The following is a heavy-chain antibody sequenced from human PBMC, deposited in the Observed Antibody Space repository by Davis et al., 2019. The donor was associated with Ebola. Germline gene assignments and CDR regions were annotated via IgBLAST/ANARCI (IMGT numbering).Heavy chain of an antibody. J-gene: IGHJ4*01. D-gene: IGHD6-13*01. CDR2: IKEDGSEK. CDR1: GLSIHMYW. Sequence: GESLKISCAASGLSIHMYWMTWVRQAPGKGLEWVANIKEDGSEKYYVDSVKGRFTISRDNARNSVYLQMDSLRAEDTGVYYCARIIAASAPFDYRGQGTPVTVSS. CDR3: ARIIAASAPFDY. V-gene: IGHV3-7*01.